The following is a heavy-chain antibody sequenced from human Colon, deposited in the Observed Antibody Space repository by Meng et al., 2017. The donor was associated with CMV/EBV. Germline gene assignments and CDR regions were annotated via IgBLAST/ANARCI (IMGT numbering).Heavy chain of an antibody. D-gene: IGHD5-24*01. J-gene: IGHJ4*02. CDR1: GFTFSSYD. CDR3: AKGRFFDH. Sequence: GESLKISCAASGFTFSSYDMNWVRQAPGKGLAWVSSISAISSSSDYISYADSVKGRFTISRDNAKTSLFLQLHSLRAEETAVYYCAKGRFFDHWGQGTLVTVSS. CDR2: ISAISSSSDYI. V-gene: IGHV3-21*01.